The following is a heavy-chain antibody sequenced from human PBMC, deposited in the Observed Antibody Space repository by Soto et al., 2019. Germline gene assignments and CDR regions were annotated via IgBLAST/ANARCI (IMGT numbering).Heavy chain of an antibody. CDR2: LYNGGAT. CDR3: VRRRYGSEIH. CDR1: GFIDSSNY. Sequence: EVRLVESGGGLVQPGGSLRLSCAASGFIDSSNYMTWVRQAPGKGLEWISLLYNGGATHYSTSVKGRFTISSHSSQNTMFLQMNSLRTEDTATYYCVRRRYGSEIHWGQGTKVTVSS. D-gene: IGHD3-10*01. V-gene: IGHV3-53*04. J-gene: IGHJ4*02.